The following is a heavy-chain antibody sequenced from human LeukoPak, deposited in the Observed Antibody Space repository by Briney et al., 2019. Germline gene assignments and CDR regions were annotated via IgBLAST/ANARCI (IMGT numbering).Heavy chain of an antibody. D-gene: IGHD1-26*01. V-gene: IGHV3-53*01. CDR3: AREVGSGSYLAHVFDI. Sequence: PGGSLRLSCAASGFTVSSNYMSWVRQAPGKGLEWVSLIYPGSSTYYADSVKGRFTISRDNSENTLHLHMSSLRAEDTAVYYCAREVGSGSYLAHVFDIWGQGTMVTVSS. CDR1: GFTVSSNY. J-gene: IGHJ3*02. CDR2: IYPGSST.